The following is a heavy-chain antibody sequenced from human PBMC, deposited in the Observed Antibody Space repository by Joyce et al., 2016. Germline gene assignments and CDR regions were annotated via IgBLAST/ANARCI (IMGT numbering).Heavy chain of an antibody. Sequence: EVQLVESGGCLVKPGGSLRISCAASGFTFSTPSRGWFRRAPGKVLECVASISSDGADKRDAASVKGRFTDTRENAKNSLYLQMTSLRAEDTAVFFCARGGIVYDYSMDLWGQGTTVTVSS. J-gene: IGHJ6*02. CDR3: ARGGIVYDYSMDL. D-gene: IGHD3-22*01. V-gene: IGHV3-21*02. CDR2: ISSDGADK. CDR1: GFTFSTPS.